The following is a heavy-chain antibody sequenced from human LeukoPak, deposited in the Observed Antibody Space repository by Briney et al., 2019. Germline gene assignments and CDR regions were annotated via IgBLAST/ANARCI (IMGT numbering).Heavy chain of an antibody. CDR2: IYYSGST. V-gene: IGHV4-59*01. J-gene: IGHJ4*02. CDR1: GGSISSYY. D-gene: IGHD6-13*01. CDR3: ARARPQLVLDY. Sequence: SETLSLTCTVSGGSISSYYWSWLRQPPGKGLEWIGYIYYSGSTNYNPSLKSRVTISVDTSKNQFSPKLSSVTAADTAVYYCARARPQLVLDYWGQGTLVTVSS.